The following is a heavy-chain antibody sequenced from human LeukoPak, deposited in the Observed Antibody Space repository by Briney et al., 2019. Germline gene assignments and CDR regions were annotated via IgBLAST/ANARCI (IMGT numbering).Heavy chain of an antibody. V-gene: IGHV1-2*02. D-gene: IGHD3-3*01. CDR2: INPNSGGT. J-gene: IGHJ5*02. CDR3: ARDLDSQTIFGVVIISNWFDP. CDR1: GYTFTGYY. Sequence: ASVKVSCKASGYTFTGYYMHWVRQAPGQGLEWMGWINPNSGGTNYAQKFQGRVTMTRDTSISTAYMELSRLRSDDTAVYYCARDLDSQTIFGVVIISNWFDPWGQGTLVTVSS.